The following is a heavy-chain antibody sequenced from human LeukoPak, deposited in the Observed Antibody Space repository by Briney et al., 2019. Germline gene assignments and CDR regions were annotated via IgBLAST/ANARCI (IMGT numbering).Heavy chain of an antibody. CDR1: GYTFTSYY. CDR3: ARDRVVVITGSDAFDI. J-gene: IGHJ3*02. CDR2: INPSGGST. D-gene: IGHD3-22*01. V-gene: IGHV1-46*01. Sequence: SVKVSCKASGYTFTSYYMHWVRQAPGQGLEWMGIINPSGGSTSYAQKFQGRVTMTRDTSTSTVYMELSSLRSEDTAVYYCARDRVVVITGSDAFDIWGQGTMVTVSS.